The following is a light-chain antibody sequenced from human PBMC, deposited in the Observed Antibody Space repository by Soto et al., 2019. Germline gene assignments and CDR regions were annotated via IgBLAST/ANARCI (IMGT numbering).Light chain of an antibody. CDR3: QHLNNYPPFT. CDR2: GTF. Sequence: IQLTQSPSSLSASVGDRVSITCRASQDIQTYLAWYQQKRGEAPKLLISGTFTLQSGVPSRFNGSGSGTDFPLTISRLQPEDFATYYCQHLNNYPPFTFGPGTKVD. J-gene: IGKJ3*01. V-gene: IGKV1-9*01. CDR1: QDIQTY.